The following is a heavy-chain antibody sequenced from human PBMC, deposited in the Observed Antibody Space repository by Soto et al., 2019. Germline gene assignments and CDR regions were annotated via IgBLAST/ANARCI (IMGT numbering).Heavy chain of an antibody. CDR3: IRHVDTAMVFVRDYYGMDV. Sequence: PGGSLRLSCAASGFTFSGSAMHWVRQASGKGLEWVGRIRSKANSYATAYAASVKGRFTISRDDSKNTAYLQMNSQKTEDTAVYYCIRHVDTAMVFVRDYYGMDVWGQGTTVTVSS. D-gene: IGHD5-18*01. CDR1: GFTFSGSA. V-gene: IGHV3-73*01. J-gene: IGHJ6*02. CDR2: IRSKANSYAT.